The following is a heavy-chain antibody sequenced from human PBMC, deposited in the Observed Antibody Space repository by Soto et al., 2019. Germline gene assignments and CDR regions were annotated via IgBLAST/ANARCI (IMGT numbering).Heavy chain of an antibody. Sequence: GGSLRLSCAASGFTVSSNYMSWVRQAPGKGLEWVSVIYSGGSTYYADSVKGRFTISRDNSKNTLYLQMNSLRAEDTAVYYCARVTGEERYCSGGSCYSHVDWFDPWGQGTLVTVSS. CDR3: ARVTGEERYCSGGSCYSHVDWFDP. CDR1: GFTVSSNY. CDR2: IYSGGST. J-gene: IGHJ5*02. V-gene: IGHV3-66*01. D-gene: IGHD2-15*01.